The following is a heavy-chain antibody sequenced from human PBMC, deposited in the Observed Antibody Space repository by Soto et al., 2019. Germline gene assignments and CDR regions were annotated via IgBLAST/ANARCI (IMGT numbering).Heavy chain of an antibody. Sequence: ASVKVSCKASGGTFSSYAISWVRQAPGQGLEWMGGIIPIFGTANYAQKFQGRVTITADESTSTAYMELSSLRSEDTAVYYCAREGYYDSSGRIYYFDYWGQGTLVTVSS. V-gene: IGHV1-69*13. CDR1: GGTFSSYA. J-gene: IGHJ4*02. CDR2: IIPIFGTA. D-gene: IGHD3-22*01. CDR3: AREGYYDSSGRIYYFDY.